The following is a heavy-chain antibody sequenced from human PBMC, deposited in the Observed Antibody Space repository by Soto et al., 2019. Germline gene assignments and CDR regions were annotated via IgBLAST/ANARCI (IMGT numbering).Heavy chain of an antibody. CDR3: ARDRYSGSPSYYGMDV. CDR2: ISYDGSNK. D-gene: IGHD1-26*01. V-gene: IGHV3-30-3*01. Sequence: QVQLVESGGGVVQPGRSLRLSCAASGFTFSSYAMHWVRQAPGKGLEWVAVISYDGSNKYYADSVKGRFTISRDNSKNXLYLQMNSLRAEDTAVYYCARDRYSGSPSYYGMDVWGQGTTVTVSS. CDR1: GFTFSSYA. J-gene: IGHJ6*02.